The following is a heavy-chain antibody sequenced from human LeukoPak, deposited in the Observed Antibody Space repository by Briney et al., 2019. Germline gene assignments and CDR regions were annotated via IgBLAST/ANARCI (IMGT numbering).Heavy chain of an antibody. Sequence: GGSLRLSCAASGSTFSSYSMNWVRQAPGKGLEWVSSISSSSSYIYYADSVKGRFTISRDNAKNSLYLQMNSLRAEDTAVYYCARVRHYYDSSGYYYDYWGQGTLVTVSS. V-gene: IGHV3-21*01. J-gene: IGHJ4*02. CDR1: GSTFSSYS. CDR2: ISSSSSYI. CDR3: ARVRHYYDSSGYYYDY. D-gene: IGHD3-22*01.